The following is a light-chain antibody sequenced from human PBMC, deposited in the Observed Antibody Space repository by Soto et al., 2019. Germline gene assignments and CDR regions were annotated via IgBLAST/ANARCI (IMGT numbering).Light chain of an antibody. CDR1: QSISSY. V-gene: IGKV1-39*01. J-gene: IGKJ1*01. CDR2: AAS. CDR3: QQSYSTPRT. Sequence: IQLTQSPSSLSASVGDRVIITCRASQSISSYLNWYQQKPGKAPKLLIYAASSLQSGVPSRFSGSGSGTDFTLTISSLQPEDFTTYFCQQSYSTPRTFGQGTKGDIK.